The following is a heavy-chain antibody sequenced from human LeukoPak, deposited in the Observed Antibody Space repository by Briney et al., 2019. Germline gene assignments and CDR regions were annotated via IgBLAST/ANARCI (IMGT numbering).Heavy chain of an antibody. J-gene: IGHJ4*02. Sequence: PGGSLRLSCAASGFTFSIYSINWVRQAPGKGLEWVSSISSRSNHIYYADSVKGRFTTSRDNAKNSLYLQMNSPRAEDTAVYYCACSVSTYHYDTSGYYSLDYWGQGTLVTVSS. D-gene: IGHD3-22*01. CDR2: ISSRSNHI. V-gene: IGHV3-21*01. CDR3: ACSVSTYHYDTSGYYSLDY. CDR1: GFTFSIYS.